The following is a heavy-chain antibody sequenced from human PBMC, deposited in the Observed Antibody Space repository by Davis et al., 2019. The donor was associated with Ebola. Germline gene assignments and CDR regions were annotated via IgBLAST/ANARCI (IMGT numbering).Heavy chain of an antibody. CDR3: ARGFSIVVVPAAHTGEEEFDY. Sequence: ASVKVSCKASGYTFTGYYMHWVRQAPGQGLEWMGWINPNSGGTNYAQKFQGRVTMTRDTSISTAYMELSRLRSDDTAVYYCARGFSIVVVPAAHTGEEEFDYWGQGTLVTVSS. J-gene: IGHJ4*02. CDR1: GYTFTGYY. V-gene: IGHV1-2*02. D-gene: IGHD2-2*01. CDR2: INPNSGGT.